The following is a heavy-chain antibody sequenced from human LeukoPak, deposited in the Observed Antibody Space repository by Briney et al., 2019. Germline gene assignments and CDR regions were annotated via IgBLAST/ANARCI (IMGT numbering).Heavy chain of an antibody. CDR2: ISDTGGNT. J-gene: IGHJ4*02. Sequence: GGSLRLSCTASGFTFSSYTMSWVRQAPGKGLEWVSVISDTGGNTYYTDSVKGRFSVSRDNSKNTLYLQMNSLRAEDTATYYCAKARMNSGWYDYWGQGTLVTVSS. D-gene: IGHD6-19*01. CDR3: AKARMNSGWYDY. CDR1: GFTFSSYT. V-gene: IGHV3-23*01.